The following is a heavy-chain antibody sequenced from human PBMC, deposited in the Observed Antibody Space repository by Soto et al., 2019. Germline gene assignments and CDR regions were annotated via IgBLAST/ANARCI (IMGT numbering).Heavy chain of an antibody. CDR3: AREELSWNWFDP. CDR1: GFTFSSYG. CDR2: IWYDGSNK. Sequence: GGSLRLSCAASGFTFSSYGMHWVRQAPGKGLEWVAVIWYDGSNKYYADSVKGRFTISRDNSKNTLYLQMNSLRAEDTAVYYCAREELSWNWFDPWGQGTLVTVPQ. V-gene: IGHV3-33*01. J-gene: IGHJ5*02. D-gene: IGHD1-26*01.